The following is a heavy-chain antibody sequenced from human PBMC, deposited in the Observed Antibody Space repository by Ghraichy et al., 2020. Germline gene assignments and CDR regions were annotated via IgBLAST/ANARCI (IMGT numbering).Heavy chain of an antibody. CDR3: ARDRTVAGRRWFDP. CDR1: GGSISSYY. D-gene: IGHD6-19*01. V-gene: IGHV4-59*01. CDR2: IYYSGST. Sequence: SETLSLTCTVSGGSISSYYWSWIRQPPGKGLEWMGYIYYSGSTNYNPSLKSRVTISVDTSKNQFSLKLSSVTAADTAVYYCARDRTVAGRRWFDPWGQGTLVTVSS. J-gene: IGHJ5*02.